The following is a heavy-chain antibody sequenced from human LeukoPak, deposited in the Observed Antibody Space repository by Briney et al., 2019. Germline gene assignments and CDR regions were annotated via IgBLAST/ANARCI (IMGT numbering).Heavy chain of an antibody. Sequence: TLSLTCAVSGGSLSSGGYSWTWIRQPPGKGLEWVGYIYHSGSAYYNPSLKSPVTISVDRSKNHFSLTLSSVTAADTAVYYCARDNGIATTNDAFDIWGQGTMVTVSS. J-gene: IGHJ3*02. D-gene: IGHD1-26*01. CDR2: IYHSGSA. CDR1: GGSLSSGGYS. CDR3: ARDNGIATTNDAFDI. V-gene: IGHV4-30-2*01.